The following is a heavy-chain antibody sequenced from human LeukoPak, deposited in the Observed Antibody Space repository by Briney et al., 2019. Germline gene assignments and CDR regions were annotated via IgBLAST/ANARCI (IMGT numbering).Heavy chain of an antibody. CDR3: ARTYAGNSHFDY. CDR1: GFTFTSYL. CDR2: INSDGSNT. J-gene: IGHJ4*02. Sequence: PGGSLRLSCVASGFTFTSYLMHWVRQPPGKGLVWVSRINSDGSNTYYADSVKGRFTISRDNAKNTLYLQMNSLRAEDTAAYYCARTYAGNSHFDYWGQGTLVTVSS. V-gene: IGHV3-74*01. D-gene: IGHD4-23*01.